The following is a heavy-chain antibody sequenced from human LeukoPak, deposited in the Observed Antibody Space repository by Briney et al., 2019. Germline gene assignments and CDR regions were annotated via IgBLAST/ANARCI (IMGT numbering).Heavy chain of an antibody. J-gene: IGHJ6*04. CDR3: AELGMIGGV. Sequence: GGSLRLSCVGSGFTFGDYGMSWVRQAPGKGLEWVSYISSSGSTIYYADSVKGRFTISRDNAKNSLYLQMNSLRAEDTAVYYCAELGMIGGVWGKGTTVTISS. CDR2: ISSSGSTI. D-gene: IGHD3-10*02. V-gene: IGHV3-48*03. CDR1: GFTFGDYG.